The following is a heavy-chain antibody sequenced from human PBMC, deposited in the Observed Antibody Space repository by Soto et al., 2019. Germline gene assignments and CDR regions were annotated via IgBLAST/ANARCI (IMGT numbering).Heavy chain of an antibody. CDR1: GFTFGDYA. D-gene: IGHD5-12*01. J-gene: IGHJ6*03. V-gene: IGHV3-49*03. CDR3: TRERVATIYYYYYYMDV. CDR2: IRSKAYGGTT. Sequence: GGSLRLSCTASGFTFGDYAMSWFRQAPGKGLEWVGFIRSKAYGGTTEYAASVKGRFTISRDDSKSIAYLQMNSLKTEDTAVYYCTRERVATIYYYYYYMDVWGKGTTVTVSS.